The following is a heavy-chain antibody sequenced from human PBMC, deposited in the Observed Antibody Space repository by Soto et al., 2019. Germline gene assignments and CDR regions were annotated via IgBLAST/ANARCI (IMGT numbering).Heavy chain of an antibody. Sequence: PGGSLGLSCAVSGVSVSNTYMSWVRQAPGKGLEWISVIYRGRATYYADSVKGRFTISRDDSRNTVYLQMNSLTTEDTAVYFCARDRSDSSRADSFDIWGQGTMVTVAS. J-gene: IGHJ3*02. CDR2: IYRGRAT. CDR1: GVSVSNTY. V-gene: IGHV3-53*01. D-gene: IGHD6-25*01. CDR3: ARDRSDSSRADSFDI.